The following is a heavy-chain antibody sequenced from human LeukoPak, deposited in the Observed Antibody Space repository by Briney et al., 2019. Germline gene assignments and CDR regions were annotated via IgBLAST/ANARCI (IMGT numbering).Heavy chain of an antibody. V-gene: IGHV4-61*02. J-gene: IGHJ1*01. D-gene: IGHD4-23*01. CDR3: ARVYGGNSRYFQH. Sequence: SQTLSLTCTVSGGSISSGSYYWSWIRQPAGKGLEWIGRIYTSGSTNYNPSLKSRVTISVDTSKNQFSLKLSSVTAADTAVYYCARVYGGNSRYFQHWGQGTLVTVSS. CDR2: IYTSGST. CDR1: GGSISSGSYY.